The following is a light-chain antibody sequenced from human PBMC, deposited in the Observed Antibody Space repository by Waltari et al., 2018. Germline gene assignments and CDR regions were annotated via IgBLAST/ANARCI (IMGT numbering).Light chain of an antibody. Sequence: QSGLAQPASASGSPGQSITITCTGTSRDFGNYNLVPWYQQHPGKAPRLLIYEVTKRAPGTSDRFSASKSGNTASLSISGLQAQEDEADYYCCSYVGLGTYVFGTGTKVTV. CDR2: EVT. CDR1: SRDFGNYNL. J-gene: IGLJ1*01. CDR3: CSYVGLGTYV. V-gene: IGLV2-23*02.